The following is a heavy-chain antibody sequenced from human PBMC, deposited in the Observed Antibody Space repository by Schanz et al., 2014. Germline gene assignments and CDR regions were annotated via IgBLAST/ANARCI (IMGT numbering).Heavy chain of an antibody. CDR2: INPSGGST. CDR3: ARGRGFYDY. V-gene: IGHV1-46*01. D-gene: IGHD3-10*01. Sequence: QVQLVQSGAEVKKPGASVKVSCKASGYTFTSDSMHWVRQAPGQGLEWMGMINPSGGSTTYAQKCQGRVTMTRDTSTSTAYMELSSLTSEDTAVHYCARGRGFYDYWGQGTLVTVSS. CDR1: GYTFTSDS. J-gene: IGHJ4*02.